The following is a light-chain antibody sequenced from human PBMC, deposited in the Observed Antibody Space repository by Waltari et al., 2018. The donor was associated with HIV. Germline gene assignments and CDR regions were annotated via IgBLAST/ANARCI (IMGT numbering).Light chain of an antibody. CDR3: CSCPRSGIRYV. CDR2: AVT. CDR1: SSNVGSDYL. J-gene: IGLJ1*01. V-gene: IGLV2-23*02. Sequence: QSALPQPASVSGSPGQSITLSCTGTSSNVGSDYLVSWYQQHPGEAPKLSIYAVTKRPPGVSKRFSGAKSGNTAVLTISGRKEEDEADYYCCSCPRSGIRYVFGTGTKVTVL.